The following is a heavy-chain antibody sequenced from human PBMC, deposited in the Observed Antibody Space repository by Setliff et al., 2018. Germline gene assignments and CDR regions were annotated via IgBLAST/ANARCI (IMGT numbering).Heavy chain of an antibody. D-gene: IGHD3-3*01. CDR1: GYTFTSYA. CDR2: INTNTGNP. V-gene: IGHV7-4-1*02. J-gene: IGHJ4*02. CDR3: ARMAGWESAPRFITIFGVVDY. Sequence: ASVKVSCKASGYTFTSYALNWVRQAPGQGLEWMGWINTNTGNPTYAQDFTGRFVFSLDTSVNTAYLQISSLKAEDTAVYYCARMAGWESAPRFITIFGVVDYWGQGTLVTVSS.